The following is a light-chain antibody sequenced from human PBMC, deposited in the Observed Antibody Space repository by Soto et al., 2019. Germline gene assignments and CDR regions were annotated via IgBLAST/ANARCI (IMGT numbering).Light chain of an antibody. J-gene: IGKJ1*01. CDR1: QSVSSTY. CDR3: QQYGSSRWT. V-gene: IGKV3-20*01. CDR2: AAS. Sequence: EIVLTQSPDTLSLFPGERATLSCRASQSVSSTYLAWYQQKPGQAPRPLISAASSRATGTPDRFSGSGSGTDFHLTISRLEPEDFADYYCQQYGSSRWTFGQGTKVEIK.